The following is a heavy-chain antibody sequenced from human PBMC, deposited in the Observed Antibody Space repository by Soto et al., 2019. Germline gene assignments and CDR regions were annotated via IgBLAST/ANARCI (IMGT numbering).Heavy chain of an antibody. D-gene: IGHD3-10*01. CDR3: AGQRGSGSYYNAYYFDY. Sequence: PSETLSLTCTVSGGSISSSSYYWGWIRQPPGKGLEWIGSIYYSGSTYYNPSLKSRVTISVDTSKNQFSLKLSSVTAADTAVYYCAGQRGSGSYYNAYYFDYWGQGTLVTVSS. V-gene: IGHV4-39*01. CDR2: IYYSGST. J-gene: IGHJ4*02. CDR1: GGSISSSSYY.